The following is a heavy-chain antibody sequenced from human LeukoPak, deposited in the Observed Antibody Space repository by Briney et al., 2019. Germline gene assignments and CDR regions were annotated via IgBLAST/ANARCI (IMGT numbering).Heavy chain of an antibody. J-gene: IGHJ3*02. D-gene: IGHD1-26*01. Sequence: SETLSLTCTVSGVSMSSGSYYWSWIRQLAGQGLEWIVRSYNSGSTNYNPSLKSRVTISVDTSKNQFSLKLSSVTAADTAMYYCARDPGGAVFYIWGQGTMVTVSS. CDR1: GVSMSSGSYY. CDR3: ARDPGGAVFYI. V-gene: IGHV4-61*02. CDR2: SYNSGST.